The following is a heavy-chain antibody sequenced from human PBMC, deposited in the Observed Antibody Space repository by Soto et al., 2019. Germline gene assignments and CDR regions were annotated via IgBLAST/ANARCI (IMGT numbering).Heavy chain of an antibody. CDR2: INHDGSDK. Sequence: LRLSCVTSGFTFNSYWMSWVRQTPGQGLECVARINHDGSDKNYVDSVKGRFTISRDNAKNSLFLQMNSLRANDTAVYYCTTLSWDASDWHWGLGALVTVSS. CDR1: GFTFNSYW. V-gene: IGHV3-7*03. D-gene: IGHD6-19*01. J-gene: IGHJ4*02. CDR3: TTLSWDASDWH.